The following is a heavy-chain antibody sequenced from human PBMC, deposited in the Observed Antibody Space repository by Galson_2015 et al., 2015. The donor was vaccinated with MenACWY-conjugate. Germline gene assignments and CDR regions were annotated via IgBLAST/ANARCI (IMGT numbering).Heavy chain of an antibody. CDR2: IVTGGSST. V-gene: IGHV5-51*01. J-gene: IGHJ4*02. CDR1: GYSFSTFP. D-gene: IGHD1-14*01. CDR3: ASTIREPGPHFDF. Sequence: QSGAEVKKPGETLKISCQGSGYSFSTFPIDWVRQMPGKGLEYMGKIVTGGSSTNYGPYFEGKVIMSADESASTALLQWSSLKASDTAIYYCASTIREPGPHFDFWGQGTLVTVSS.